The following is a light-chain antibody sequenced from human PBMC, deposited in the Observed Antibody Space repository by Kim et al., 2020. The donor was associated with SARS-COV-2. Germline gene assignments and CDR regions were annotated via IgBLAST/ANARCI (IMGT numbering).Light chain of an antibody. V-gene: IGKV3-15*01. Sequence: SPGESATLSCRASQSLSSNLAWYQQKPGQAPRLLIYDTSTRATGIPARFSASGSGTEFTLTISALQSEDFAVYYCQQYGDWPPMYTFGQGTKLEI. CDR2: DTS. J-gene: IGKJ2*01. CDR1: QSLSSN. CDR3: QQYGDWPPMYT.